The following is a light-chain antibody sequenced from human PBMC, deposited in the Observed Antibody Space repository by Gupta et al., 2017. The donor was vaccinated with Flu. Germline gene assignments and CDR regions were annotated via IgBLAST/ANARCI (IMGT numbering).Light chain of an antibody. Sequence: TSSDIGGYNYVSWYQQHPGKAPNVMIYEVSYRPSGVSNRFSGSKSGNTASLTISGLQAEDEAEYYCFSYTSSSTWVFGGGTKLTVL. CDR3: FSYTSSSTWV. J-gene: IGLJ3*02. V-gene: IGLV2-14*01. CDR1: SSDIGGYNY. CDR2: EVS.